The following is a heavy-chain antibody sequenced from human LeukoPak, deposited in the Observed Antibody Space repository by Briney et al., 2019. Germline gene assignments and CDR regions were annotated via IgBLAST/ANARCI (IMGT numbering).Heavy chain of an antibody. CDR1: GFTFSSYT. V-gene: IGHV3-30*04. J-gene: IGHJ4*02. D-gene: IGHD3-3*01. Sequence: GGSLRLSCTASGFTFSSYTVHWVRQAPGKWLEWVAVISYDGSYKYYADSVKGRFTLSRDNSKNTLYLQMNSLSVEDTAVYYCARDRWRGTDYFDSWGPGTLVTVSS. CDR2: ISYDGSYK. CDR3: ARDRWRGTDYFDS.